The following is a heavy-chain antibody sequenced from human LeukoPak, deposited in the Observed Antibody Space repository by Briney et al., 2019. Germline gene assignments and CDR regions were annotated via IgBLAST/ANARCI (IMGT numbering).Heavy chain of an antibody. J-gene: IGHJ6*03. CDR1: GYTFTGYY. CDR2: IIPIFGTA. CDR3: ARGTYYYDSSGYPLHYYMDV. V-gene: IGHV1-69*05. Sequence: SVKVSCKASGYTFTGYYMHWVRQAPGQGLEWMGRIIPIFGTANYAQKFQGRVTITTDESTSTAYMELSSLRSEDTAVYYCARGTYYYDSSGYPLHYYMDVWGKGTTVTVSS. D-gene: IGHD3-22*01.